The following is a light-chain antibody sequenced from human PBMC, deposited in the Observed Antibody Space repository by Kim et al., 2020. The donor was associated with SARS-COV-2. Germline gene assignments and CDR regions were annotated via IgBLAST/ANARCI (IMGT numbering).Light chain of an antibody. Sequence: SPGERATLSCRASQSVSSNLAWYRQKPGQAPRLLIYGASTRATGIPARFSGSGSGTDFTLTISSLQSGDFAVYFCQQYHNWPPITFGRGTRLEIK. CDR1: QSVSSN. CDR3: QQYHNWPPIT. CDR2: GAS. V-gene: IGKV3-15*01. J-gene: IGKJ5*01.